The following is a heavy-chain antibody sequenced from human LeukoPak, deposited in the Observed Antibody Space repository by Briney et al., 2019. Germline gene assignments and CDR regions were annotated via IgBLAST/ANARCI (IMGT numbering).Heavy chain of an antibody. Sequence: GGSLRLSCAASGFTFSSYWMHWVRQAPGKGLVWVSRVNTDGSTPTYADSVKGRFTISRDNAKNTLYLQMNSLRAEDTAVYYCARDRGSYSDYWGQGTLVTVSS. CDR1: GFTFSSYW. J-gene: IGHJ4*02. D-gene: IGHD3-16*01. CDR2: VNTDGSTP. V-gene: IGHV3-74*01. CDR3: ARDRGSYSDY.